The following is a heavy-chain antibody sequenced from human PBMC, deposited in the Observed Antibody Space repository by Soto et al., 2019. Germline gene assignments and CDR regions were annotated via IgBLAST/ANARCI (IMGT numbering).Heavy chain of an antibody. D-gene: IGHD6-13*01. CDR1: GGSFSGYY. J-gene: IGHJ5*02. V-gene: IGHV4-34*01. CDR3: ARGWYSSSWHGNLYNWFDT. Sequence: SETLSLTCAVYGGSFSGYYWSWIRQPPGKGLEWIGAINHSGSTNYNPSLKSRVTISVDTSKNQFSLKLSSVTAADTAVYYCARGWYSSSWHGNLYNWFDTWGQGTLVTVSS. CDR2: INHSGST.